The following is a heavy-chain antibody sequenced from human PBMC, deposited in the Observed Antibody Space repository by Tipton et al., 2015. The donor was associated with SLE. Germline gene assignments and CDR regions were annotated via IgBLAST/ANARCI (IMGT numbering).Heavy chain of an antibody. CDR2: INPNSGGT. V-gene: IGHV1-2*02. Sequence: QLVQSGAEVKKPGASVKVSCKASGYTFTGYYMHWVRQAPGQGLEWMGWINPNSGGTNYAQKFQGRVTMTRDTPISTAYMELSRLRSDDTAVYCCARDPGLGYCSSTSCRGDAFDIWGQGTMVTVSS. CDR1: GYTFTGYY. CDR3: ARDPGLGYCSSTSCRGDAFDI. J-gene: IGHJ3*02. D-gene: IGHD2-2*01.